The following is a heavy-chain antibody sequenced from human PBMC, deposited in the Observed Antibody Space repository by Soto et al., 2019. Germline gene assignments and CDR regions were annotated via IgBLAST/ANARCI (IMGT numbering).Heavy chain of an antibody. V-gene: IGHV4-59*01. CDR2: IYYSGST. CDR3: ARDRGKDYDFYYGMDV. Sequence: SETLSLTCTVSGGSISSYYWSWIRQPPGKGLEWIGYIYYSGSTNYNPSLKSRVTISVDTSKNQFSLKLSSVTAADTAVYYCARDRGKDYDFYYGMDVWGQGTTVTVSS. D-gene: IGHD3-3*01. J-gene: IGHJ6*02. CDR1: GGSISSYY.